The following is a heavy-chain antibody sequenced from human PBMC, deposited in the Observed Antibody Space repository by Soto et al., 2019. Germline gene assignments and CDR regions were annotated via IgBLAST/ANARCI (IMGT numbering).Heavy chain of an antibody. V-gene: IGHV4-4*07. D-gene: IGHD3-22*01. CDR1: GDSIRAFY. J-gene: IGHJ6*02. CDR3: AREVKQRLGYYCIGLDV. Sequence: QVQLQESGPGLVKPSETVSLTCAVSGDSIRAFYWSWFRQPAGGGLEWIGRFSLSGDTDYNPSLRSRLTMSFATFNSQFSLRLTSVTAADTAVYYCAREVKQRLGYYCIGLDVWCQVTTVTVSS. CDR2: FSLSGDT.